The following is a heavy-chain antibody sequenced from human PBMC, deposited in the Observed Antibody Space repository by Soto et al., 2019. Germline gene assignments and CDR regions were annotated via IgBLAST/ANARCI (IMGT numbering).Heavy chain of an antibody. Sequence: ASVKVSCKASGYTFTTYYLHWVRQAPGQGLEWMGIINPSGGSTNYAQRFQGRVTMTSDTSTSTVYMELSSLRSEDTAVYYCARVVVVAASRYNWFDPWGQGTLVTVSS. CDR3: ARVVVVAASRYNWFDP. CDR1: GYTFTTYY. J-gene: IGHJ5*02. CDR2: INPSGGST. D-gene: IGHD2-15*01. V-gene: IGHV1-46*01.